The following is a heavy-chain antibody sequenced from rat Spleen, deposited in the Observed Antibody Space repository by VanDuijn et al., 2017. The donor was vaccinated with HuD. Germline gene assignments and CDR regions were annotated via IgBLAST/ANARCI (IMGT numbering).Heavy chain of an antibody. J-gene: IGHJ3*01. V-gene: IGHV5-20*01. CDR2: ISYDGGSA. D-gene: IGHD1-1*01. CDR3: ARPAGTVVPNWFTY. Sequence: EVQLAGSGGGLVQPGRSLKLSCAASGFTFSDYYMAWVRQAPTKGLEWVASISYDGGSAYYRDSVKGRFTVSRDNARSSLYLHMDSLRSEDPATYYCARPAGTVVPNWFTYWGQGTLVTVSS. CDR1: GFTFSDYY.